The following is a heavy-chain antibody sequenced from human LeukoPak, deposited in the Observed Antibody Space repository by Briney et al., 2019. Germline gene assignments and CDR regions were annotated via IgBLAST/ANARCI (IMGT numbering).Heavy chain of an antibody. V-gene: IGHV4-61*02. CDR1: GGSISSGSYY. D-gene: IGHD3-22*01. J-gene: IGHJ4*02. CDR3: ARDRGYYDSSGYYYGTE. CDR2: IYTSGST. Sequence: SETPSLTCTVSGGSISSGSYYWSWIRQPAGKGLEWIGRIYTSGSTNYNPSLKSRVTKSVDTSKNQFSLKLSSVTAADTAVYYCARDRGYYDSSGYYYGTEWGQGTLVTVSS.